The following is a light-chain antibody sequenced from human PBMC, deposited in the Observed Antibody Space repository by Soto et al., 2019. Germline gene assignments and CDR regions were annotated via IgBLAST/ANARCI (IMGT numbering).Light chain of an antibody. Sequence: QSVLTQPPAASGTPGQRVTISCSGSSSNIGSNFVYWYQQIPGTAPKLLIYRNNQRPSGVPDRFSGSKSGTSASLAISGLRSENEDDYYCAAGDDSLSGVVFGGGTKLTVL. CDR2: RNN. CDR3: AAGDDSLSGVV. V-gene: IGLV1-47*01. CDR1: SSNIGSNF. J-gene: IGLJ2*01.